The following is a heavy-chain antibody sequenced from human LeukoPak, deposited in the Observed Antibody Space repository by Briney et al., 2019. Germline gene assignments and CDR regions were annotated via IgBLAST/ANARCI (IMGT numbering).Heavy chain of an antibody. V-gene: IGHV1-2*02. CDR3: ARGPTVATIIELSY. D-gene: IGHD5-12*01. J-gene: IGHJ4*02. CDR1: GYTFTGYY. CDR2: INPNSGGT. Sequence: VASVKVSCKASGYTFTGYYMHWVRQAPGQGLEWMGWINPNSGGTNYAQKFQGRVTMTRDTSISTAYMELGRLRSDDTAVYYCARGPTVATIIELSYWGQGTLVTVSS.